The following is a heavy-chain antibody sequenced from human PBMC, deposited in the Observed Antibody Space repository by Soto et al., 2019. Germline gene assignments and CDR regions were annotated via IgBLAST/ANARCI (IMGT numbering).Heavy chain of an antibody. CDR1: GYSFTSYW. J-gene: IGHJ6*02. Sequence: PGESLKISFKGSGYSFTSYWIVWVRQMPGKGLEWMGIIYPGDSDTRYSPSFQGQVTISADKSISTAYLQWSSLKASDTAMYYCARHQVLRYFDWSTSYGMDVWGQGTTVTVSS. D-gene: IGHD3-9*01. CDR2: IYPGDSDT. V-gene: IGHV5-51*01. CDR3: ARHQVLRYFDWSTSYGMDV.